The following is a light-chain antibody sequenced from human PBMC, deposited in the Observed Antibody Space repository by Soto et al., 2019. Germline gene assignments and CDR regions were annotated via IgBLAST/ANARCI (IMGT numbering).Light chain of an antibody. CDR2: GAS. Sequence: EIVLTQSPGTLSLSPGERATLSCRASQSVSSNYLAWYQQKPGQAPRLLIYGASSRATGIPDRFSGSGSGKDFTLTISRLEPEDFAVYPCPQYGSSPLTFGGGTKVEIK. CDR1: QSVSSNY. J-gene: IGKJ4*01. V-gene: IGKV3-20*01. CDR3: PQYGSSPLT.